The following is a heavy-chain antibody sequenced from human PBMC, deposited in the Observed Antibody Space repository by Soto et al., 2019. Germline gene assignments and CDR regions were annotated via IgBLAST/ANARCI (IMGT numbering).Heavy chain of an antibody. J-gene: IGHJ6*02. Sequence: QVQLVESGGGVVQPGRSLRLSCAASGFTFSSYGMHWVRQAPGKGLEWVAVISYDGSNKYYADSVKGRFTISRANSKNTLYLQMNSLRAEDTAVYYCAKDRSRVYYYYYGMDVWGQGTTVTVSS. V-gene: IGHV3-30*18. CDR1: GFTFSSYG. CDR3: AKDRSRVYYYYYGMDV. CDR2: ISYDGSNK.